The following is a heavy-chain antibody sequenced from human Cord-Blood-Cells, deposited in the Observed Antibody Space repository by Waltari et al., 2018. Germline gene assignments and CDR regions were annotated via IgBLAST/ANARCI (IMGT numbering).Heavy chain of an antibody. V-gene: IGHV4-39*07. D-gene: IGHD6-13*01. Sequence: QLQLQESGPGLVKPSETLSLTCTVSGGSISSSSYYWDWIRQPPGKGLEWIGSIYYSGSTYYNPSLKSRVTISVDTSKNQFSLKLSSVTAADTAVYYCARQGYSSSHEYFQHWGQGTLVTVSS. CDR3: ARQGYSSSHEYFQH. CDR1: GGSISSSSYY. J-gene: IGHJ1*01. CDR2: IYYSGST.